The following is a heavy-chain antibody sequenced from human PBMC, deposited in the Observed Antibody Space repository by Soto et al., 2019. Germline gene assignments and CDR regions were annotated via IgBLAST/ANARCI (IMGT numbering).Heavy chain of an antibody. CDR3: ARESGGATATLDYYYFYMDV. Sequence: QVQLVQSWAEVRKPGASVTVSCRSSGDSFNDYYIHWVRQAPGQGFEWMGWINPNGGGTKYAQKFQGWVSMTRDTSIRTVYMQLSRLRSDDTAVYYCARESGGATATLDYYYFYMDVWGTGTTVTVSS. CDR2: INPNGGGT. CDR1: GDSFNDYY. V-gene: IGHV1-2*04. D-gene: IGHD1-26*01. J-gene: IGHJ6*03.